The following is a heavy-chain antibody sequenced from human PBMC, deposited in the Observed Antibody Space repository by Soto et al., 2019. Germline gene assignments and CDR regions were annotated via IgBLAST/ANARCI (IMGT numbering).Heavy chain of an antibody. V-gene: IGHV3-15*07. CDR3: TTVETSRGYLYYYYGMDV. D-gene: IGHD1-1*01. Sequence: EVQLVESGGGLVKPGGSLRLSCAASGFTFSNAWMNWVRQAPGKGLEWVGRIKSKTDGGTTDYAAPVKGRFTISRDDSKNTLYLQMNSLKTEDTAVYYCTTVETSRGYLYYYYGMDVWGQGTTVTVSS. CDR2: IKSKTDGGTT. J-gene: IGHJ6*02. CDR1: GFTFSNAW.